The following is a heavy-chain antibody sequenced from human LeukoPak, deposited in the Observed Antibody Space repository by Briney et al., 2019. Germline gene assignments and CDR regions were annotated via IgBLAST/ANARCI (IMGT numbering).Heavy chain of an antibody. CDR2: IGGSDRNT. Sequence: GGSLRVSCAASGFTFSNYAMSWVRQAAGKGAEWVSIIGGSDRNTHYADSVKGRFTVSTDNSKNTLYVQMNSLRAEASAVYYCPKDRGVDLLFDYWGQGSLVTVSS. CDR1: GFTFSNYA. D-gene: IGHD3-10*01. V-gene: IGHV3-23*01. CDR3: PKDRGVDLLFDY. J-gene: IGHJ4*02.